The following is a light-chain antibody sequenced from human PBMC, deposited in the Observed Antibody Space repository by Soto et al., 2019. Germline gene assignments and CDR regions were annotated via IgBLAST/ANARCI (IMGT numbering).Light chain of an antibody. CDR3: VLYMGGGIRV. CDR2: STN. V-gene: IGLV8-61*01. CDR1: SGSVSTNYY. Sequence: QTVVTQEPSFSVSPGGTVTLTCGLSSGSVSTNYYPSWYQQTPGQAPRTLIYSTNTRSSGVPDRFSGSILGNRAALTITGGKADDESDYYCVLYMGGGIRVFGGGTKLTVL. J-gene: IGLJ3*02.